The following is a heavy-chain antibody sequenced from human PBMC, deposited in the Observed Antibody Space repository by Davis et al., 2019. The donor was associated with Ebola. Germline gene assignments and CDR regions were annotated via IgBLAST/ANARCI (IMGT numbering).Heavy chain of an antibody. D-gene: IGHD2-2*01. J-gene: IGHJ4*02. CDR3: ARGWDMIVLVPAAPGDY. CDR2: ISYDGSNK. CDR1: GFTFSSYG. Sequence: GESLKISCAASGFTFSSYGMHWVRQAPGKGLEWVAVISYDGSNKYYADSVKGRFTISRDNSKNTLYLQMNSLRAEDTAVYYCARGWDMIVLVPAAPGDYWGQGTLVTVSS. V-gene: IGHV3-30*03.